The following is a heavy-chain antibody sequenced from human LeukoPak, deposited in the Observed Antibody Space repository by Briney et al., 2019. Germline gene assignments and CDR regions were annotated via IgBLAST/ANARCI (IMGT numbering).Heavy chain of an antibody. V-gene: IGHV3-30*04. Sequence: PGGSLRLSCAASGFTFSSYAMHWVRQAPGKGLEWVAAISYDGSNKYYADSVKGRFTISRDNSKNTLYLQMNSLRAEDTAVYYCARSPEYCSGGSCSWGQGTLVTVSS. CDR2: ISYDGSNK. D-gene: IGHD2-15*01. CDR3: ARSPEYCSGGSCS. CDR1: GFTFSSYA. J-gene: IGHJ5*02.